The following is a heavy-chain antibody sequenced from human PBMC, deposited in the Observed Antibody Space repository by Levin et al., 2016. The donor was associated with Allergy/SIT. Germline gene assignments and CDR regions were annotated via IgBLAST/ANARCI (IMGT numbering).Heavy chain of an antibody. V-gene: IGHV3-48*02. Sequence: GGSLRLSCAASGFTFNSYSMNWVRQAPGKGLEWVSYITSSSSTIYYTDSVRGRFTISRDNAKNSLYLQMNSLRDEDTAVYYCARFEPGRGAFDIWGQGTMVTVSS. D-gene: IGHD1-14*01. CDR1: GFTFNSYS. CDR3: ARFEPGRGAFDI. CDR2: ITSSSSTI. J-gene: IGHJ3*02.